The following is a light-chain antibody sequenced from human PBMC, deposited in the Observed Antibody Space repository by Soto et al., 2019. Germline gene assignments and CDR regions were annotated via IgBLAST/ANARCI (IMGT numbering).Light chain of an antibody. Sequence: EIVMTQSPATLSVSPGERATLSCRASQSVNSNLAWYQQKPVQAPRLLIYGASTRATGVPARFSGSWSGTDFTLTVSSLQSEDFAVYFCEQYNNWPTFGKGTKVEIK. CDR3: EQYNNWPT. CDR1: QSVNSN. J-gene: IGKJ1*01. V-gene: IGKV3-15*01. CDR2: GAS.